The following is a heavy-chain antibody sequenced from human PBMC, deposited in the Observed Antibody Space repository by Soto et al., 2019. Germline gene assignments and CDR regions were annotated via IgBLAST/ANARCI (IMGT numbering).Heavy chain of an antibody. CDR3: AKNGHPPYYYYGMDV. J-gene: IGHJ6*02. CDR1: GYSFTTYG. CDR2: ISGYNGDT. Sequence: QGLLVQSGAEVKQPGASVKVSCTASGYSFTTYGISWVRQAPGQGLEWMGWISGYNGDTNNAQQFQDRVTMTIDRSTTTAYLELRSLTSDDTAVYYCAKNGHPPYYYYGMDVWGQGTTGTVYS. V-gene: IGHV1-18*01. D-gene: IGHD2-8*01.